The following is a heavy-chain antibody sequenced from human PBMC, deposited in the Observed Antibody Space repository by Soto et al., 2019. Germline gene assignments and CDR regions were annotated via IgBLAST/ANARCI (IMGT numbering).Heavy chain of an antibody. CDR3: AKDYDFWSGYSPGYYYYGMDV. CDR2: ISGSGVST. CDR1: GFTFSSYA. J-gene: IGHJ6*02. Sequence: GGSLRLSCAASGFTFSSYAMSWVRQAPGKGLEWVSAISGSGVSTHYADSVKGRFTISRDYYKNTMYLQMNSLRTEDTAVYYYAKDYDFWSGYSPGYYYYGMDVWGQGTTVTVSS. V-gene: IGHV3-23*01. D-gene: IGHD3-3*01.